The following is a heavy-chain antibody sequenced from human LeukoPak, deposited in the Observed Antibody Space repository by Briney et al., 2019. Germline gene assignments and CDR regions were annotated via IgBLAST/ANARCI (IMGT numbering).Heavy chain of an antibody. V-gene: IGHV3-7*01. D-gene: IGHD1-26*01. J-gene: IGHJ4*02. CDR2: MNIDGSEK. CDR3: ARDPVEWELLLDY. Sequence: PGGSLRLSCAASGFTFSRCGMSWVRQAPGKRLEWVANMNIDGSEKYYADSAKGRFTISRDNARNSVYLQMNSLRVEDTAVYYCARDPVEWELLLDYWGQGTLVTVSS. CDR1: GFTFSRCG.